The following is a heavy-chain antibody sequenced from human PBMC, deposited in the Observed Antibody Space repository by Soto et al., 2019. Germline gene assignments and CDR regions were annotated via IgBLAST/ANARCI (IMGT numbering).Heavy chain of an antibody. D-gene: IGHD3-10*01. V-gene: IGHV1-18*01. CDR2: ISAYNGNT. J-gene: IGHJ6*02. Sequence: ASVKVSCKASGYTFTSYGISWVRQAPGQGLEWMGWISAYNGNTNYAQKLQGRVTMTTDTSTSTAYMELRSLRSDDTAVYYCARDGRGFGDRFYYYYGMDAWGQGTTVTVSS. CDR1: GYTFTSYG. CDR3: ARDGRGFGDRFYYYYGMDA.